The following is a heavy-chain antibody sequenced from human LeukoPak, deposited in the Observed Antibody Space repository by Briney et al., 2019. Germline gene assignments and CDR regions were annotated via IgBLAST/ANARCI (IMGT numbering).Heavy chain of an antibody. J-gene: IGHJ2*01. Sequence: GGSLRLSCAASGFTFSSYSMNWVRQAPGKGLEWVSYISSSSTIYYADSVKGRFTISRDNAKNSLYLQMNSLRAEDTAVYYCASSGDYYDSSGYEMSYWYFDLWGRGTLVTVSS. CDR2: ISSSSTI. D-gene: IGHD3-22*01. V-gene: IGHV3-48*01. CDR3: ASSGDYYDSSGYEMSYWYFDL. CDR1: GFTFSSYS.